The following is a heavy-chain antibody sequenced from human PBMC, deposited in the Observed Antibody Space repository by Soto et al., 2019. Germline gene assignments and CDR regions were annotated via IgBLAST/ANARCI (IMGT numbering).Heavy chain of an antibody. V-gene: IGHV3-30-3*01. CDR1: GFHFSSYA. CDR3: ARDPLWGTAMVLWYFDL. D-gene: IGHD5-18*01. Sequence: PGGSLRLSCAASGFHFSSYAMHWVRQAPGKGLEWVAVISYDGSNKYYADSVKGRFTISRDNSKNTLYLQMNSLRAEDTAVYYCARDPLWGTAMVLWYFDLWGRGTLVTVS. J-gene: IGHJ2*01. CDR2: ISYDGSNK.